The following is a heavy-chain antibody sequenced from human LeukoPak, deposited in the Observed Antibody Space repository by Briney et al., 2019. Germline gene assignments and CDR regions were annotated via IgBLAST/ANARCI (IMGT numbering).Heavy chain of an antibody. V-gene: IGHV3-53*01. Sequence: GRSLRLSCTASGFTFGDYAMSWVRQAPGKGLEWVSVIYSGGSTYYADSVKGRFTISRDNSKNTLYLQMNSLRAEDTAVYYCARTQPLDYDILTGYYGDYFDYWGQGTLVTVSS. CDR1: GFTFGDYA. CDR2: IYSGGST. D-gene: IGHD3-9*01. CDR3: ARTQPLDYDILTGYYGDYFDY. J-gene: IGHJ4*02.